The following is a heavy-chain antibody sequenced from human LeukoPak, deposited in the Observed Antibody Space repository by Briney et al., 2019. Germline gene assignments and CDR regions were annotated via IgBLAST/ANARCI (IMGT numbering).Heavy chain of an antibody. V-gene: IGHV4-4*02. Sequence: SETLSLTCGVSGGSVSSTNWWTWIRQPPGKGLEWIGEVHLDGRTNFNPSLKSRLTMSVDLSENHVSLKLTSVTAADTAVYYCAREGGFYRPLDYSGQGTLVSVSS. CDR2: VHLDGRT. D-gene: IGHD6-25*01. J-gene: IGHJ4*02. CDR3: AREGGFYRPLDY. CDR1: GGSVSSTNW.